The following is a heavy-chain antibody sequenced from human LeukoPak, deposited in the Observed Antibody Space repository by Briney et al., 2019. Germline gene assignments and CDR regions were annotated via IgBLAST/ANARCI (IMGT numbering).Heavy chain of an antibody. J-gene: IGHJ4*02. D-gene: IGHD4-23*01. CDR3: AKGGTTVVTPIDY. V-gene: IGHV3-53*01. CDR1: GFTVSSNY. Sequence: GGSLRLSCAASGFTVSSNYMSWVRQAPGKGLEWVSVIYSGGSTYYADSVKGRFTISRDNSKNTLYLQMNSLRAEDTAVYYCAKGGTTVVTPIDYWGQGTLVTVSS. CDR2: IYSGGST.